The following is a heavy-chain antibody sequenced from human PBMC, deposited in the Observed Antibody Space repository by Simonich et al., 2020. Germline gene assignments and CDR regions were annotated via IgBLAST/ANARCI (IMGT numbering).Heavy chain of an antibody. CDR3: ARATRIAAAGYFDY. J-gene: IGHJ4*02. CDR2: IYHIGST. Sequence: QVQLQESGPGLVKPSETLSLTCAVSGYSISSGYYWGWIRQPPGKGLGWIGSIYHIGSTYYNPALKSRVTRSVDTSKNHFSLKLSSVTAADTAVYYCARATRIAAAGYFDYWGQGTLVTVSS. V-gene: IGHV4-38-2*01. D-gene: IGHD6-13*01. CDR1: GYSISSGYY.